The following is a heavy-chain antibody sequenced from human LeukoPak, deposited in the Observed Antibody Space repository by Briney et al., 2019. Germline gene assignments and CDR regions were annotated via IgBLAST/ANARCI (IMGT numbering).Heavy chain of an antibody. CDR1: GYTFRIHD. CDR3: ARESERNDGWFDP. Sequence: ASVLVSCKASGYTFRIHDINWVRQAPGQGLEWMGWVSPKTGRTGYAQKFQGRVYMTTSASLSTAYMELSSLRSDDTAVYFCARESERNDGWFDPWGQGTLVTVSS. J-gene: IGHJ5*02. CDR2: VSPKTGRT. V-gene: IGHV1-8*01. D-gene: IGHD1-1*01.